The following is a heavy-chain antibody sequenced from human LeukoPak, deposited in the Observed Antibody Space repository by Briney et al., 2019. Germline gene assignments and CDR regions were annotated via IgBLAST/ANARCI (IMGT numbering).Heavy chain of an antibody. CDR1: GVSFSSYW. CDR2: ISYDGSNK. J-gene: IGHJ4*02. Sequence: GGSLRLSCAVSGVSFSSYWMTWVRLAPGKGLEWVAVISYDGSNKYYADSVKGRFTISRDNSKNTLYLQMNSLRAEDTAVYYCAKDIGSYSGYWGQGTLVTVSS. CDR3: AKDIGSYSGY. D-gene: IGHD1-26*01. V-gene: IGHV3-30*18.